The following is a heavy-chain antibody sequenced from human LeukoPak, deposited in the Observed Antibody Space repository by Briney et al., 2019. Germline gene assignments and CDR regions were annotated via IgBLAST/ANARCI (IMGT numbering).Heavy chain of an antibody. CDR1: GGSISSYY. D-gene: IGHD4-17*01. J-gene: IGHJ6*02. Sequence: SETLSLTCTVSGGSISSYYWSWIRQPPGKGLEWIGYIYYSGSTNYNPSLRSRVTMSVDTSKNQFSLKLSSVTAADTAVYYCARGISVTPYYGMDVWGQGTTVTVSS. CDR3: ARGISVTPYYGMDV. V-gene: IGHV4-59*08. CDR2: IYYSGST.